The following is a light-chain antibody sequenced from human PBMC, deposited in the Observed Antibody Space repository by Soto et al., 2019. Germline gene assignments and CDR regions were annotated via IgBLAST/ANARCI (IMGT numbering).Light chain of an antibody. J-gene: IGLJ2*01. V-gene: IGLV2-14*01. Sequence: QSALTQPASVSGSPGQSITISCTGTSSDVGGYNYVSWYQQHPGKAPKLMIYDVSKRPSGVSKRFSGSKSGNTASLTISGLQAEDEADYYCSSYTSSSTLVVFGGGTKLTVL. CDR3: SSYTSSSTLVV. CDR2: DVS. CDR1: SSDVGGYNY.